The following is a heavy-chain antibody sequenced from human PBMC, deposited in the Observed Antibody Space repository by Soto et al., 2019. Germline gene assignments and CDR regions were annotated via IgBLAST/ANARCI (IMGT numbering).Heavy chain of an antibody. CDR1: GGSISSSSYY. J-gene: IGHJ4*02. CDR2: IYYSGST. Sequence: QLQLQESGPGLVKPSETLSLTCTVSGGSISSSSYYWGWIRQPPGKGLEWIGSIYYSGSTYYNPSPQSRATLXVXTPXNPFSLKLSSVTAADTAVYDCARSLVGATTLGFDYWGQGTLVTVSS. CDR3: ARSLVGATTLGFDY. D-gene: IGHD1-26*01. V-gene: IGHV4-39*01.